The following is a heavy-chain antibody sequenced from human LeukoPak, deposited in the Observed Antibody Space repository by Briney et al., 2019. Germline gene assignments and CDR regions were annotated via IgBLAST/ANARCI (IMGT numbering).Heavy chain of an antibody. V-gene: IGHV4-39*01. Sequence: PSETLSLTCTVSGGSISSSSYYWGWIRQPPGKGLEWFVSIYYSGSTYYNPPLKSRVTISVDTSKNQFSLKLSSVTAADTDVYYCATTGYYYDSSGYYGYWGQGTLVTVSS. CDR3: ATTGYYYDSSGYYGY. J-gene: IGHJ4*02. D-gene: IGHD3-22*01. CDR2: IYYSGST. CDR1: GGSISSSSYY.